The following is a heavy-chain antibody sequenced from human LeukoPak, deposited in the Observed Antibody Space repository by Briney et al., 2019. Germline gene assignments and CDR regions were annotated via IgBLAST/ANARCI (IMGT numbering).Heavy chain of an antibody. CDR1: GGSFSGYY. CDR3: AREVGYSYGHYYYYMDV. Sequence: SETLSLTCAVYGGSFSGYYWSWIRQPPGKGLEWIGEINHSGSTNYYPSLKSRVTISVDTSKNQFALKLSSVTAADTAVYYCAREVGYSYGHYYYYMDVWGKGTTVTVSS. D-gene: IGHD5-18*01. CDR2: INHSGST. V-gene: IGHV4-34*01. J-gene: IGHJ6*03.